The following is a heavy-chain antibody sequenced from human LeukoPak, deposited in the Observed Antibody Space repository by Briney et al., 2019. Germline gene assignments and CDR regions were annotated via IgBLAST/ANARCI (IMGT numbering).Heavy chain of an antibody. V-gene: IGHV5-51*01. CDR2: VDPGDSDT. Sequence: GESLKISCKGSGYSFTSYWIGWVRQMPGKGLEWMGIVDPGDSDTRYSPSFQGQVTISADKSISTAYLQWSSLKASDTAMYYCARHLGDSSGYYYYYYLDVWGKGTTVTVSS. CDR1: GYSFTSYW. CDR3: ARHLGDSSGYYYYYYLDV. J-gene: IGHJ6*03. D-gene: IGHD3-22*01.